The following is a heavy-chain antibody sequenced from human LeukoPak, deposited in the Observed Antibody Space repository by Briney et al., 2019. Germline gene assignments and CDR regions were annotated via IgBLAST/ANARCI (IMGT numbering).Heavy chain of an antibody. Sequence: GGSLRLSCTASGFTFGDYAMSWFRQAPGKGLEWVGFIRSKAYGGTTEYAASVKGRFTISRDDSKSIAYLQMNSLKTEDTAVYYCTREGQWLAYYFDYWGQGTLVTVSS. CDR2: IRSKAYGGTT. V-gene: IGHV3-49*03. D-gene: IGHD6-19*01. CDR3: TREGQWLAYYFDY. CDR1: GFTFGDYA. J-gene: IGHJ4*02.